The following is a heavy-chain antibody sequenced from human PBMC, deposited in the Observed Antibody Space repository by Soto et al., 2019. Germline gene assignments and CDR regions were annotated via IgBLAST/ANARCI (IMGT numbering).Heavy chain of an antibody. D-gene: IGHD3-22*01. Sequence: GGSLRLSCAASGFTFSSYGMHWVRQAPGKGLEWVAVIWYDGSNKYYADSVKGRFTISRDNSKNTLYLQMNSLRAEDTAVYYCARETYSYDSSGYYGGMDVWGQGTTVTVSS. J-gene: IGHJ6*02. CDR3: ARETYSYDSSGYYGGMDV. CDR1: GFTFSSYG. CDR2: IWYDGSNK. V-gene: IGHV3-33*01.